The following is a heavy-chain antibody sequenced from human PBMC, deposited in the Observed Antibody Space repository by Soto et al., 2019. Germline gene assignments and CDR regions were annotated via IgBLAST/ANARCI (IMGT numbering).Heavy chain of an antibody. Sequence: GGSLRLSCSASEFVFSNAWLGWVRQAPGKGLGGVGRIKSKTDGGTTDYAAPVKGRFTISREVSKNTLHLQMNSLKAEDTGVYYCTTRIMISFGGVVVFDPWGQGTLVTVSS. J-gene: IGHJ5*02. CDR3: TTRIMISFGGVVVFDP. CDR1: EFVFSNAW. V-gene: IGHV3-15*01. D-gene: IGHD3-16*02. CDR2: IKSKTDGGTT.